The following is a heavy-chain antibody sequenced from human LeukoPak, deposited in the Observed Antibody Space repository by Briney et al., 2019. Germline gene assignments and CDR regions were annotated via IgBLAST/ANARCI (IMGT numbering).Heavy chain of an antibody. CDR3: ARHDADYDFWSGYYTRWFDP. Sequence: SETLSLTCAVSGYSISSGYYWGWIRPPPGKGLEGIGIIYDSGSTYYNPSLKSRVTISVDTSKNQFSLKLSSVTAADTAVYYCARHDADYDFWSGYYTRWFDPWGQGTLVTVAS. CDR2: IYDSGST. J-gene: IGHJ5*02. V-gene: IGHV4-38-2*01. D-gene: IGHD3-3*01. CDR1: GYSISSGYY.